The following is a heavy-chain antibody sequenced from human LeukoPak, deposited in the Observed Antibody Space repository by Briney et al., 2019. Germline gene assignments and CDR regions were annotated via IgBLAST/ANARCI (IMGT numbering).Heavy chain of an antibody. CDR1: GYTFTGYY. D-gene: IGHD5-24*01. V-gene: IGHV1-2*02. J-gene: IGHJ4*02. Sequence: GASVKVSCKASGYTFTGYYMHWVRQAPGQGLEWMGWINPNSGGTNYAQKFQGRVTMTRDTSISTAYMELSRLRSDDTAVYYCARIQGWLHLHPLDYWGQGTLVTVSS. CDR3: ARIQGWLHLHPLDY. CDR2: INPNSGGT.